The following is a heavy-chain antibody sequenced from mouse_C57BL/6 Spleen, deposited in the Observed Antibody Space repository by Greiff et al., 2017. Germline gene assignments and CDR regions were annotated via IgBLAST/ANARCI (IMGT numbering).Heavy chain of an antibody. CDR2: IHPSDSAT. J-gene: IGHJ3*01. CDR3: AIPFYYDYDGGFAY. V-gene: IGHV1-74*01. D-gene: IGHD2-4*01. CDR1: GYTFTSYW. Sequence: VQLQQPGAELVKPGASVKVSCKASGYTFTSYWMHWVKQRPGHGLEWIGRIHPSDSATNYNQKFKGKATLTVDKSSSTAYMQLSSLTSEDSAVYYCAIPFYYDYDGGFAYWGQGTLVSVSA.